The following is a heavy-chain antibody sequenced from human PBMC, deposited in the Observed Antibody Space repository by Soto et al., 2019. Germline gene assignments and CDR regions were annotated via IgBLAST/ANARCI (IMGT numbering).Heavy chain of an antibody. V-gene: IGHV3-30*18. J-gene: IGHJ4*02. CDR3: AKAQDSGYYIRTEFDY. CDR2: ISYDGSNE. D-gene: IGHD5-12*01. Sequence: QVQLVESGGGVVQPGTSLRLSCAAFGFTFRRYGMHSVRQAPGKGLEWVAGISYDGSNEYYADPVKGRFTIARDDSKNTLDLQMSSLRAEDTAVYSCAKAQDSGYYIRTEFDYWGQGTLVTVSS. CDR1: GFTFRRYG.